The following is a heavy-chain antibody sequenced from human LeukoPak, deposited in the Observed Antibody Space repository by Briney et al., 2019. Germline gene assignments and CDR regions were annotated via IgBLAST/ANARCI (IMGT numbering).Heavy chain of an antibody. Sequence: PSETLSLTCTVSGGSISSYYWSWIRQPAGKGLEWIGRIYTSGSTNYNPSLKSRVTISVDTSKNQFSLKLSSVTAADTAVYYCARGDYDSSGYYYLLDYWGQGTLVTVSS. V-gene: IGHV4-4*07. CDR3: ARGDYDSSGYYYLLDY. CDR2: IYTSGST. CDR1: GGSISSYY. D-gene: IGHD3-22*01. J-gene: IGHJ4*02.